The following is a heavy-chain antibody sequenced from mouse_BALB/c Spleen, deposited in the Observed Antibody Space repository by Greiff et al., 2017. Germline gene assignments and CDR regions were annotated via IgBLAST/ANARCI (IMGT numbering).Heavy chain of an antibody. J-gene: IGHJ3*01. D-gene: IGHD1-2*01. CDR2: ISSGSSTI. Sequence: EVQLQESGGGLVQPGGSRKLSCAASGFTFSSFGMHWVRQAPEKGLEWVAYISSGSSTIYYADTVKGRFTISRDNPKNTLFLQMTSLRSEDTAMYYCAREFITTATFAYWGQGTLVTVSA. CDR1: GFTFSSFG. V-gene: IGHV5-17*02. CDR3: AREFITTATFAY.